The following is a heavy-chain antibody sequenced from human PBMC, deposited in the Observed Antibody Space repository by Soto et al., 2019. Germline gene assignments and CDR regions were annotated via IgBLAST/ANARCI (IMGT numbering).Heavy chain of an antibody. CDR3: AGGSGWLITY. CDR2: IKQDGSEQ. J-gene: IGHJ4*02. V-gene: IGHV3-7*04. Sequence: EVQLVESGGGLVQPGGSLRLSCAASGFTFSSNWMNWVRHAPGKGLEWVANIKQDGSEQYYVDSVKGRFTISRDNAKNSQYLQMTSLRVEDTAVYYCAGGSGWLITYWCQGTLGTVYS. D-gene: IGHD6-19*01. CDR1: GFTFSSNW.